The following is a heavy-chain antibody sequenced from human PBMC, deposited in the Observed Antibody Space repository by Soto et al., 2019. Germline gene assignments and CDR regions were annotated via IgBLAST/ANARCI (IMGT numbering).Heavy chain of an antibody. CDR2: FYYSEST. Sequence: SETLSITCTVSHGSISSGPYSWGWILQPPGEGLEWIGTFYYSESTYYNPSLESRVTISVDTSKNQFSLKVSSVTVADTAVYYCARLGGYCSSTSRYGYCCMDVRGKGTTVTVSS. V-gene: IGHV4-39*01. D-gene: IGHD2-2*01. J-gene: IGHJ6*04. CDR3: ARLGGYCSSTSRYGYCCMDV. CDR1: HGSISSGPYS.